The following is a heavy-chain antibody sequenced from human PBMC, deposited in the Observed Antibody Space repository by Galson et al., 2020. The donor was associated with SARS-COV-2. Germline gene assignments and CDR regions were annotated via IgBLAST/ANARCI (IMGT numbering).Heavy chain of an antibody. Sequence: GGSLRLSCAASGFTFSDYYMSWIRQAPGKGLEWVSYISSSGSTIYYADSVKGRFTISRDNAKNSLYLQMNSLRAEDTAVYYCARDADSAIFGVDHDHYYYYYYGMDVWGQGTTVTVSS. CDR1: GFTFSDYY. J-gene: IGHJ6*02. CDR3: ARDADSAIFGVDHDHYYYYYYGMDV. D-gene: IGHD3-3*01. V-gene: IGHV3-11*01. CDR2: ISSSGSTI.